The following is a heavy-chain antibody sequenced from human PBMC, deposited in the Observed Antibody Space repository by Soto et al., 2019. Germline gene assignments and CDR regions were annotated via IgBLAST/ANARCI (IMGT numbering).Heavy chain of an antibody. CDR3: ARVDSSGWYPWYFDL. J-gene: IGHJ2*01. CDR1: GFTVSSYY. Sequence: GESLKISCAASGFTVSSYYMNWVRLVPEKGLEWVSVIYSSGPTFYADSVRGRFTISTDNAKNSVYLQMTSLKAEDSAVYYCARVDSSGWYPWYFDLWGRGTLVTVSS. V-gene: IGHV3-53*01. D-gene: IGHD6-19*01. CDR2: IYSSGPT.